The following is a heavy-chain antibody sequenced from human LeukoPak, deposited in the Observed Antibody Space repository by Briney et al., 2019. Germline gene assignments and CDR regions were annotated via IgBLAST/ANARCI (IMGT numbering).Heavy chain of an antibody. V-gene: IGHV3-30*04. D-gene: IGHD5-12*01. CDR3: ARSEDIVATILNYFDY. Sequence: GGPLRLSCAASGFTFSNYTMHWVRQAPGKGLEWVAVISYDGSNKYYADSVKGRFTISRDNSKNTLYLQMNSLRGEDTAVYYCARSEDIVATILNYFDYWGQGTLVTVSS. CDR1: GFTFSNYT. J-gene: IGHJ4*02. CDR2: ISYDGSNK.